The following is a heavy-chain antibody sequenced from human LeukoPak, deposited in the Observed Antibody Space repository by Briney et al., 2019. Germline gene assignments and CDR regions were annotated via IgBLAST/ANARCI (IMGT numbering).Heavy chain of an antibody. CDR3: ASIGGTSLEY. CDR2: INPNSGGT. V-gene: IGHV1-2*02. Sequence: ASVKVSCKASGYTFTDDYMHWVRQAPGQGLEWVGWINPNSGGTNYAQKFQGRVTMTRDTSINTAYMEVSRLRSDDTAVYYCASIGGTSLEYWGQGTLVTVSS. CDR1: GYTFTDDY. D-gene: IGHD4-23*01. J-gene: IGHJ4*02.